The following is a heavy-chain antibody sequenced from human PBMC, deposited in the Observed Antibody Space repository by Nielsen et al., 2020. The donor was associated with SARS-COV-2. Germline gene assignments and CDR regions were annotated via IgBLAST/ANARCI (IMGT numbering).Heavy chain of an antibody. V-gene: IGHV4-30-4*01. CDR1: GASIRRGDYY. Sequence: SETLSLTCSVSGASIRRGDYYWSWIRQPPGAGLEWIASYYSGSTYYNPSLKSRVTISVDTSKNQFSLKLSSVTAADTAVYYCARVTAVACDYWGQGTLVTVSS. CDR3: ARVTAVACDY. J-gene: IGHJ4*02. D-gene: IGHD6-19*01. CDR2: YYSGST.